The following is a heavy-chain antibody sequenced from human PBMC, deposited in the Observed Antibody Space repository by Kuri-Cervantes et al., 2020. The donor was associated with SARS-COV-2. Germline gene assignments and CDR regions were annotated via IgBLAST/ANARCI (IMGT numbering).Heavy chain of an antibody. V-gene: IGHV3-21*01. J-gene: IGHJ4*02. CDR1: GFTFSSYS. Sequence: GGSLRLSCAASGFTFSSYSMNWVRQAPGKGLEWVSSISSSSSYIYYADSLKGRFTISRDNAKNSLYLQMNSLRAEDTAVYYCARALYLVSDYPSFDYWGQGTLVTVSS. CDR2: ISSSSSYI. CDR3: ARALYLVSDYPSFDY. D-gene: IGHD3-16*01.